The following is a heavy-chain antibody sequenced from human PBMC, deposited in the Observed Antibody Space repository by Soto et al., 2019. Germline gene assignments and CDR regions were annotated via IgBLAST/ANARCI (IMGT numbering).Heavy chain of an antibody. CDR3: ARVKVVRGVILRYYIDY. J-gene: IGHJ4*02. Sequence: SETLSLTCTVSGGSISSYYWSWIRQPPGKGLEWIGYIYYSGSTNYNPSLKSRVTISVDTSKNQFSLKLSSVTAADTAVYYCARVKVVRGVILRYYIDYWGQGTLVTVSS. D-gene: IGHD3-10*01. V-gene: IGHV4-59*01. CDR1: GGSISSYY. CDR2: IYYSGST.